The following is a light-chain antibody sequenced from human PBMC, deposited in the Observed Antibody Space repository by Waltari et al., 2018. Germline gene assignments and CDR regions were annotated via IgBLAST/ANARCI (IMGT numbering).Light chain of an antibody. CDR2: NVD. V-gene: IGLV2-14*03. CDR1: NSDVGNYNY. J-gene: IGLJ1*01. Sequence: QSVLTQPASVSGSPGQSISISCSGTNSDVGNYNYVSWYQQHPGKAPKLMLYNVDKRPSGVSDRFSGSKSGNTASLTISGLQAEDEADYYCNSYTSSRTYVFGTGTKVTVL. CDR3: NSYTSSRTYV.